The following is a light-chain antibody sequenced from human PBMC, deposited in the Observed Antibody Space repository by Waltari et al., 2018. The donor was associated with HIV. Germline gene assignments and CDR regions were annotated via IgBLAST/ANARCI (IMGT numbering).Light chain of an antibody. Sequence: DIQMTQSPSSLSASVGDRVTLTCRASHDISNYLAWFQQRPGEAPKSLIYAASTLQSVVPSKFRGSGSETYFTLTSNSLQSEDSATYYCQQYKGYPLTFGQGTRLEIK. CDR3: QQYKGYPLT. CDR1: HDISNY. CDR2: AAS. V-gene: IGKV1-16*02. J-gene: IGKJ5*01.